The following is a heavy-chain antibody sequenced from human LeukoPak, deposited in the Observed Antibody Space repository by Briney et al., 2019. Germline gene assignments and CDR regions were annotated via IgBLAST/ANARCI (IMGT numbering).Heavy chain of an antibody. CDR3: ARDPEWELLGYFDY. V-gene: IGHV3-48*04. CDR1: GFTFSRYS. D-gene: IGHD1-26*01. J-gene: IGHJ4*02. Sequence: GSLRLSCAASGFTFSRYSMNWVRQAPGKGLEWVSYISSSGSTIYYADSVKGRFTISRDNAKNSLYLQMNSLRAEDTAVYYCARDPEWELLGYFDYWGQGTLVTVSS. CDR2: ISSSGSTI.